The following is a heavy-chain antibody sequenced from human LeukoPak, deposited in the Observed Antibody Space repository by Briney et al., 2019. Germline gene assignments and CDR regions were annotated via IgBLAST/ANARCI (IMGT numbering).Heavy chain of an antibody. CDR2: IYYSGTT. Sequence: SETLSLTCTVSGGPVSSYYWSWIRQPPGKGLEWIGYIYYSGTTKYNPSLNSRVTILVDTSKNQFSLKLSSVTAADTAVYYCARHGYCSGGTCWVNWGQGPLVTVSS. CDR1: GGPVSSYY. CDR3: ARHGYCSGGTCWVN. V-gene: IGHV4-59*08. J-gene: IGHJ4*02. D-gene: IGHD2-15*01.